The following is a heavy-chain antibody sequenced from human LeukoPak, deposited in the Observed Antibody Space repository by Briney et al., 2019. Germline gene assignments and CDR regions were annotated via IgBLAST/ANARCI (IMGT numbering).Heavy chain of an antibody. CDR2: ISAYNGNT. CDR1: GYTFTSYG. V-gene: IGHV1-18*01. D-gene: IGHD3-22*01. CDR3: ARASYYDSSGNDFDY. Sequence: EASVKVSCKASGYTFTSYGISWVRQAPGQGLEWMGWISAYNGNTNYAQKLQGRVTMTTDTSTSTAYMELRSLRSDDTAVYYCARASYYDSSGNDFDYWGQGTLVTVSS. J-gene: IGHJ4*02.